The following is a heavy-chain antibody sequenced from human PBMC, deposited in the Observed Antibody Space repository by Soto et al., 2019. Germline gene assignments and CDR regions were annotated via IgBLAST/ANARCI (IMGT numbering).Heavy chain of an antibody. CDR2: FYWDDDR. D-gene: IGHD1-26*01. Sequence: SGPTLVNPTQTLTLTCAFSGFSLNTSGVGVGWVRQSPGKALEWLTLFYWDDDRRYNPSLRKRLTFTKDTSKNQVVLRMTNMDHEDTGIYYCAHGSSIVGAPAFDYWGQGILVTVSS. J-gene: IGHJ4*02. V-gene: IGHV2-5*02. CDR1: GFSLNTSGVG. CDR3: AHGSSIVGAPAFDY.